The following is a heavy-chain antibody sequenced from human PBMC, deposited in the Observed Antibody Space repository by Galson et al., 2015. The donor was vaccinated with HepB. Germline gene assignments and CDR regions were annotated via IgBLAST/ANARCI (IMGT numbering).Heavy chain of an antibody. V-gene: IGHV1-18*04. CDR3: ARVGGSYLGAFDI. D-gene: IGHD1-26*01. CDR1: GYNYTSHG. J-gene: IGHJ3*02. Sequence: SVKDSCKAYGYNYTSHGISCARQAPGQGLEWMGWISAYNGNTNYAQKLQGRVTMTTDTSTSTAYMELRSLRSDDTAVYYCARVGGSYLGAFDIWGQGTMVTVSS. CDR2: ISAYNGNT.